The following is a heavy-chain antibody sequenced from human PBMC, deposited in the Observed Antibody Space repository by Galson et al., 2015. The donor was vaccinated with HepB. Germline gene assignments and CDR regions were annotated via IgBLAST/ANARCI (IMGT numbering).Heavy chain of an antibody. Sequence: SLRLSCAASGFTFSSYGMHWVRQAPGKGLEWVAVIWYDGSNKYYADSVKGRFTISRDNSKNTLYLQMNSLRAEDTAVYYCAKSVLAGFTTLDYRGQGTLVTVSS. D-gene: IGHD2-8*01. CDR3: AKSVLAGFTTLDY. J-gene: IGHJ4*02. CDR1: GFTFSSYG. CDR2: IWYDGSNK. V-gene: IGHV3-33*06.